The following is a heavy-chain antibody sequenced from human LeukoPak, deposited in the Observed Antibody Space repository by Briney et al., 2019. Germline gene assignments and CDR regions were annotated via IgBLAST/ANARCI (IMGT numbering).Heavy chain of an antibody. CDR1: GFTFSSYW. J-gene: IGHJ6*02. CDR2: IKQDGSEK. CDR3: AREPSGGYDISGDYYYYGMDV. V-gene: IGHV3-7*01. D-gene: IGHD3-9*01. Sequence: PGGSLRLSCAASGFTFSSYWMSWVRQAPGKGLEWVANIKQDGSEKYYVDSVKGRFTISRDNAKNSLYLQMNSLRAEDTAVYYCAREPSGGYDISGDYYYYGMDVWGQGTTVTVSS.